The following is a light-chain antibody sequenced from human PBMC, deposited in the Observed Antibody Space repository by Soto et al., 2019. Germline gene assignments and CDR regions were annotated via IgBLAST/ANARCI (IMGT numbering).Light chain of an antibody. Sequence: QSALTQPPSASGSSGQSVTIPCTGTSSDVGGYDHVSWYQQHPGKAPKLMIYEVTKRPAGVPDRFSGSKSGNTASLTVSGLQAEDEADYFCSSDAGNYNCVFGTGTKLTVL. CDR2: EVT. J-gene: IGLJ1*01. CDR1: SSDVGGYDH. V-gene: IGLV2-8*01. CDR3: SSDAGNYNCV.